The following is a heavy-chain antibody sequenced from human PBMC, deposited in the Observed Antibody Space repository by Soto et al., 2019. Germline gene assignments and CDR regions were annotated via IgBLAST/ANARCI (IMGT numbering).Heavy chain of an antibody. CDR1: GYSFTSYW. Sequence: PGESLKISCKGSGYSFTSYWITWVRQMPGKGLEWMGRIDASDSYTNYSPSFQGHVTISADKSISTAYLQWSSLKASDTAMYYCARHKRYSNIWSYIDYWGQGTMATVYS. D-gene: IGHD6-13*01. J-gene: IGHJ4*02. CDR3: ARHKRYSNIWSYIDY. V-gene: IGHV5-10-1*01. CDR2: IDASDSYT.